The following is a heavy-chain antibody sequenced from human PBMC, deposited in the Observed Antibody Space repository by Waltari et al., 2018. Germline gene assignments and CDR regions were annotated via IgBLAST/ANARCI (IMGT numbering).Heavy chain of an antibody. J-gene: IGHJ3*02. CDR1: GFTFNNYW. CDR2: IRKEGGKE. D-gene: IGHD4-4*01. CDR3: ARDSAPYSNYADAIDI. Sequence: EVRLVESGGGLVQPGGSLRLSCAASGFTFNNYWIHWVRQAPGKGLEWVASIRKEGGKEYYVDSVKGRFTVSRNNATNSLHLHMDSLRVEDTAIYYCARDSAPYSNYADAIDIWGQGTMVIVSS. V-gene: IGHV3-7*01.